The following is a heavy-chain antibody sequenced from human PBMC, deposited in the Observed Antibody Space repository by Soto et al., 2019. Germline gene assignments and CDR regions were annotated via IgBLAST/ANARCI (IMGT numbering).Heavy chain of an antibody. Sequence: GGSLRLSCAASGFIFSSYAMSWFRQAPGKGLEWVSAISGSGGSTYYADSVKGRFTISRDNSKNTLYLQMNSLRAEDTAVYYCAKDQGPRARAFDIWGQGTMVTVSS. CDR2: ISGSGGST. CDR1: GFIFSSYA. J-gene: IGHJ3*02. V-gene: IGHV3-23*01. CDR3: AKDQGPRARAFDI.